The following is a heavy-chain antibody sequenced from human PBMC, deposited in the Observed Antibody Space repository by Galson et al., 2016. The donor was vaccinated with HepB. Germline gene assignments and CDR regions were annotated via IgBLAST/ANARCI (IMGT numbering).Heavy chain of an antibody. CDR2: IIPIFGTA. J-gene: IGHJ4*02. D-gene: IGHD6-6*01. CDR1: GGTFSSYA. Sequence: SVKVSCKASGGTFSSYAISWVRQAPGQGLEWMGWIIPIFGTANYAQKFQGRVTITADESTSTAYMELSSLKSEDTAVYYCARSLSYTSSLRYDYWGQGTLVTVSS. CDR3: ARSLSYTSSLRYDY. V-gene: IGHV1-69*13.